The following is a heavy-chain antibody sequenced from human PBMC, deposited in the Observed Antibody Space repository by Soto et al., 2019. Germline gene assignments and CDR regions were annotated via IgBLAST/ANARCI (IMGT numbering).Heavy chain of an antibody. CDR2: IYYSGRT. CDR3: ARQRTTVVTQAYFDH. J-gene: IGHJ4*02. V-gene: IGHV4-39*01. Sequence: SETLSLTCIVSGESISSSSYYWGWIRQAPGKGLEWIGSIYYSGRTYYNPSFKSRVTISIDTSKNQFSLKLSSVTATDTAVYYCARQRTTVVTQAYFDHWGQGALVTVSS. D-gene: IGHD2-21*02. CDR1: GESISSSSYY.